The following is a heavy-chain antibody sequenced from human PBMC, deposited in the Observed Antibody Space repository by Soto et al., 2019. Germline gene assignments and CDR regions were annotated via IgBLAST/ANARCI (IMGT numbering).Heavy chain of an antibody. D-gene: IGHD1-7*01. Sequence: GGSLRLSCAASGFSFSSDSMGWVRQAPGKGLEWVSSISSSGSFMNYADSVKGRFTISRDNAKNSLYLQMTSLKDEDTAVYYCARDPPTGSTLDWFDSWGQGTLVTVSS. CDR2: ISSSGSFM. CDR1: GFSFSSDS. J-gene: IGHJ5*01. CDR3: ARDPPTGSTLDWFDS. V-gene: IGHV3-21*01.